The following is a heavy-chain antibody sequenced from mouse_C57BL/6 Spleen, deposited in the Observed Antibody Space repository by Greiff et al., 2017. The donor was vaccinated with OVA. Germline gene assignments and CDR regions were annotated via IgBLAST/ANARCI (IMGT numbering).Heavy chain of an antibody. D-gene: IGHD1-1*01. V-gene: IGHV5-9-1*02. Sequence: EVKLQESGEGLVKPGGSLKLSCAASGFTFSSYAMSWVRQTPEKRLEWVAYISSGGDYIYYADTVKGRFTISRDNARNTLYLQMSSLKSEDTAMYYCTRGGHYYGSSYPYYFDYWGQGTTLTVSS. CDR1: GFTFSSYA. CDR2: ISSGGDYI. CDR3: TRGGHYYGSSYPYYFDY. J-gene: IGHJ2*01.